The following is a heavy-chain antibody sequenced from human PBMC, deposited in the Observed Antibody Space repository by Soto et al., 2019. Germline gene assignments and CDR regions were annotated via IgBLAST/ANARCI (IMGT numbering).Heavy chain of an antibody. CDR1: GFIFSRFA. CDR2: ISGSGGST. CDR3: AKDRPHYGSGTYYQFDY. J-gene: IGHJ4*02. D-gene: IGHD3-10*01. V-gene: IGHV3-23*01. Sequence: GGSLRLSCSASGFIFSRFAMTWVRQAPGKGLDWVSSISGSGGSTYYADFVQGRFTISRDNSNNTLFLQMDSLRAEDTAVYYCAKDRPHYGSGTYYQFDYWGQGTLVTVSS.